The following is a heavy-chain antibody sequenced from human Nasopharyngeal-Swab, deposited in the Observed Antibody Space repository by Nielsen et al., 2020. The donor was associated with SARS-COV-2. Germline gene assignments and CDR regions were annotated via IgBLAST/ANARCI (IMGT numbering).Heavy chain of an antibody. Sequence: WIRQPPGKGLEWIGEIYHSGSINYNPSLKSRVTISVDKSKNQFSLKLSSVTAADTAVYYCARAQRGTVTIYYYYGMDVWGQGTTVTVSS. J-gene: IGHJ6*02. CDR2: IYHSGSI. V-gene: IGHV4-4*02. CDR3: ARAQRGTVTIYYYYGMDV. D-gene: IGHD4-17*01.